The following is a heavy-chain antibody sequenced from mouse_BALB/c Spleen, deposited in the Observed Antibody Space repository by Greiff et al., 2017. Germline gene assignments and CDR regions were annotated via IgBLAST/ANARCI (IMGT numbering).Heavy chain of an antibody. D-gene: IGHD2-10*02. Sequence: EVMLVESGGGLVQPGGSRKLSCAASGFTFSDYGMAWVRQAPGKGPEWVAFISNLAYSIYYADTVTGRFTISRENAKNTLYLEMSSLRSEDTAMYYCARAGYGNEFAYWGQGTLVTVSA. CDR3: ARAGYGNEFAY. CDR2: ISNLAYSI. J-gene: IGHJ3*01. V-gene: IGHV5-15*02. CDR1: GFTFSDYG.